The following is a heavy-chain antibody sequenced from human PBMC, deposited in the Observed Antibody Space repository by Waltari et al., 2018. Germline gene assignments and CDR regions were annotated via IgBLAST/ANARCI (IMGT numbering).Heavy chain of an antibody. CDR1: GYSTTVDYW. CDR2: IHYTGDT. CDR3: AGHEWGLPGF. D-gene: IGHD1-26*01. J-gene: IGHJ4*02. Sequence: QVQLQESAPGLVKPSATLSLTCGVSGYSTTVDYWWAWFRQPPGKGLEWIASIHYTGDTQYSPSLKSRVTISADKSKNEVSLRLTSVTAADTAVYYCAGHEWGLPGFWGQGTLVTVSS. V-gene: IGHV4-38-2*01.